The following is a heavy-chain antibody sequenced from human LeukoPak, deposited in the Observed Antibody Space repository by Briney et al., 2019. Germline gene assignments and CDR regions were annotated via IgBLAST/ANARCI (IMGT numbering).Heavy chain of an antibody. D-gene: IGHD3-9*01. CDR2: IIPILGIA. CDR3: ARDQKDYYGILTGDLYGMDV. CDR1: GGTFSSYA. V-gene: IGHV1-69*04. Sequence: VASVKVSCKASGGTFSSYAISWVRQAPGQGLEWMGRIIPILGIANYAQKFQGRVTITADKSTSTAYMELSSLRSEDTAVYYCARDQKDYYGILTGDLYGMDVWGQGTTVTVSS. J-gene: IGHJ6*02.